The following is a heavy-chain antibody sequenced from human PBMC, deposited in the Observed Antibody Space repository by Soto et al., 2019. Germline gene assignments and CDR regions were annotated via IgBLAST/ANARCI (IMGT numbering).Heavy chain of an antibody. D-gene: IGHD3-16*02. J-gene: IGHJ4*02. V-gene: IGHV2-5*02. CDR2: IYWDDDK. Sequence: QITLKESGPTLVKPTQTLTLTCTFSGFSLRPSGVGVGWISQPPGRALQCLALIYWDDDKRYSPSLKNRLTITNDTSINSVVLIMTNMYPVDTATYYCARSFYYFAYWGQGTLVTVSS. CDR3: ARSFYYFAY. CDR1: GFSLRPSGVG.